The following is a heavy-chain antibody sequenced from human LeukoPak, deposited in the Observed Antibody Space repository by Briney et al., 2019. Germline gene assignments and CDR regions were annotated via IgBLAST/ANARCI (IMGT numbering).Heavy chain of an antibody. CDR1: GFTFGEYA. CDR2: IRSNRHGGTV. CDR3: TRGWYEDYYFDY. J-gene: IGHJ4*02. D-gene: IGHD6-13*01. Sequence: GGSLRLSCAVFGFTFGEYAMSWFRQAPGKGPEWVGVIRSNRHGGTVEYAASVKGRFIISRDDSKRIAYLQMNSPKTDDTAVYYCTRGWYEDYYFDYWGQGTLVTVSS. V-gene: IGHV3-49*03.